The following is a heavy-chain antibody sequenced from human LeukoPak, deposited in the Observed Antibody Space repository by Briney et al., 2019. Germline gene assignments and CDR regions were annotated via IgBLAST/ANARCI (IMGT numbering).Heavy chain of an antibody. D-gene: IGHD1-14*01. CDR1: GFTFGGYG. Sequence: GGSLSLSCAGSGFTFGGYGMHWFRQTPGKGLEWVAVIAYDGSRAFYADSVKGRFTISRDNSKNTVSVQMDDLRAEDTAVYYCTRYNNDHFDYWGQGTLVTVSS. J-gene: IGHJ4*02. CDR3: TRYNNDHFDY. V-gene: IGHV3-33*01. CDR2: IAYDGSRA.